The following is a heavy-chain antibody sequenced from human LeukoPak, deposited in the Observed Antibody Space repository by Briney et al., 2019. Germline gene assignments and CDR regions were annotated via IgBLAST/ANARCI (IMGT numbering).Heavy chain of an antibody. CDR3: ARAGPPTFHWFDP. CDR2: IYYSGST. D-gene: IGHD3-16*01. V-gene: IGHV4-39*07. Sequence: PSETLSLTCTVSGGSISSSSYYWGWIRQPPGKGLEWIGSIYYSGSTYYNPSLKSRVTISVDTSKNQFSLKLSSVTAADTAVYYCARAGPPTFHWFDPWGQGTLVTVSS. CDR1: GGSISSSSYY. J-gene: IGHJ5*02.